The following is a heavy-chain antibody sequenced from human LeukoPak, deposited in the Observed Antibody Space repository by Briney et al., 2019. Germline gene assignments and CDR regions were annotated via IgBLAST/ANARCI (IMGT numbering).Heavy chain of an antibody. V-gene: IGHV3-30-3*01. D-gene: IGHD6-19*01. CDR3: ARGLAVAATEYYFDY. J-gene: IGHJ4*02. CDR2: ISYDGSNK. CDR1: GFTFSSYA. Sequence: GGSLRLSCAASGFTFSSYAMHWDRQAPGKGLEWVAVISYDGSNKYYADSVKGRFTISRDNSKNTLYLQMNSLRAEDTAVYYCARGLAVAATEYYFDYWGQGTLVTVSS.